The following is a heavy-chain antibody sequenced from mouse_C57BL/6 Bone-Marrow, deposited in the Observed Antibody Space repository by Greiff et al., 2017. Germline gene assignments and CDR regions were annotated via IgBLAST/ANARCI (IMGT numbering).Heavy chain of an antibody. CDR2: INPNNGGT. CDR3: ARDYYGSSGYFDY. V-gene: IGHV1-26*01. CDR1: GYTFTDYY. Sequence: VQLKQSGPELVKPGASVKISCKASGYTFTDYYMHWVKQSHGKSLEWIGDINPNNGGTSYNQKFKGKATLTVDKSSSTAYMELRSLTSEDSAVYYCARDYYGSSGYFDYWGQGTSLTVSS. J-gene: IGHJ2*03. D-gene: IGHD1-1*01.